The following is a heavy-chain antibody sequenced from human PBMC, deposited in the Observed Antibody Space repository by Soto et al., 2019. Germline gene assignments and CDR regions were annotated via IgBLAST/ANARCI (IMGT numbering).Heavy chain of an antibody. V-gene: IGHV3-7*04. Sequence: VQLVESGGGLVQPGGSLRLSCAASGFTISSYWMSWVRQTPGKGLEWVANIKDDGSERWYVDSVKGRFTISRDTAKNSLFLQMNSLRAEDTAVYYCARAYLWGQGTLVTVSS. CDR2: IKDDGSER. CDR3: ARAYL. J-gene: IGHJ5*02. CDR1: GFTISSYW.